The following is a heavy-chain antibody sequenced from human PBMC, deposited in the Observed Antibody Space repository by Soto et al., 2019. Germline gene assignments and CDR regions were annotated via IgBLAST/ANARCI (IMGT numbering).Heavy chain of an antibody. CDR2: ISGSGGST. J-gene: IGHJ5*02. CDR1: GFTFSSYA. Sequence: EVQLLESGGGLVQPGGSLRLSCAASGFTFSSYAMSWVRQAPGKGLEWVSAISGSGGSTYYADSVKGRFTISRDNSKNTLYLQMNRLSAEDTAVYYCAKDSLYWNYAGVWFDPWGQGTLVTVSS. V-gene: IGHV3-23*01. CDR3: AKDSLYWNYAGVWFDP. D-gene: IGHD1-7*01.